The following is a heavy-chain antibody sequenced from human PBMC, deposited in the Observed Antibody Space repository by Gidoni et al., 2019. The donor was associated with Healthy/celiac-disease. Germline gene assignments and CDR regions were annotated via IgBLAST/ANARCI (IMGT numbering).Heavy chain of an antibody. Sequence: EVQLLESGGGLVQPGGSLRLSCSASGFTFISYAISWVRQAPGKGLEWVSAISGSGDSTYYADSVKGRFTISRDNSKNTLYRQMNSLRAEDTAVYYCAKDSSRDFWSGYYRFDPWGQGTLVTVSS. CDR2: ISGSGDST. V-gene: IGHV3-23*01. CDR1: GFTFISYA. D-gene: IGHD3-3*01. J-gene: IGHJ5*02. CDR3: AKDSSRDFWSGYYRFDP.